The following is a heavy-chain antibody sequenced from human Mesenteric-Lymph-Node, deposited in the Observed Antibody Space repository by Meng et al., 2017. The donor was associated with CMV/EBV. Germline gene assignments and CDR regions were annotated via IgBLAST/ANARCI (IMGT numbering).Heavy chain of an antibody. D-gene: IGHD6-19*01. V-gene: IGHV1-3*01. CDR3: AREPSPGYSSGWKNFDN. CDR2: INVSKGSA. CDR1: YSFTSYA. J-gene: IGHJ4*02. Sequence: YSFTSYAMHWVRQAPGQGLEWMGWINVSKGSAQYSQNLQDRVIVTRDTSASTVYMELGSLRSGDTAIYYCAREPSPGYSSGWKNFDNWGQGTLVTVSS.